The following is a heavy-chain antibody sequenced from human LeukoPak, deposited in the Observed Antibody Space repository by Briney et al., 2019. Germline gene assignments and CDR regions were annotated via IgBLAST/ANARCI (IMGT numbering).Heavy chain of an antibody. D-gene: IGHD1-26*01. CDR3: SRESGPFCPFGY. Sequence: SETLSLTCGVSGGSISGTNWWSWVRQPPGQGLERIGEISLAGQTNYNPSLNGRVTMSLDKSSNQLSLHLTSVTAADTATYYCSRESGPFCPFGYWGQGTLVIVSS. CDR1: GGSISGTNW. CDR2: ISLAGQT. V-gene: IGHV4/OR15-8*02. J-gene: IGHJ4*02.